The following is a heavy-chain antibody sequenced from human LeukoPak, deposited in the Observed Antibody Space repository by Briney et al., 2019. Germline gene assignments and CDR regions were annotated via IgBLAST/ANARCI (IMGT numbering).Heavy chain of an antibody. CDR1: GFTFSSYG. J-gene: IGHJ4*02. CDR3: VIGYDSSGSTYFDY. V-gene: IGHV3-30*02. Sequence: GGPLRLSCAASGFTFSSYGMTWVRQAPGKGLEWVAFIRYDGINKYYADSVKGRFTISRDSFKNTLYLQMNSLRPEDTAVYYCVIGYDSSGSTYFDYWGRGTLVTVSS. CDR2: IRYDGINK. D-gene: IGHD3-22*01.